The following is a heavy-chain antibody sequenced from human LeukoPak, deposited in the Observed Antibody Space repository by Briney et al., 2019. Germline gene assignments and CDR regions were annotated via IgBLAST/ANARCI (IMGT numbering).Heavy chain of an antibody. CDR1: GFTFSSYW. CDR3: TRLGGSSGVDY. CDR2: IDTDGTGT. J-gene: IGHJ4*02. Sequence: GSLRLSCAASGFTFSSYWMHWVRQVPGKGLVWVSRIDTDGTGTSYADPVKGRFTVSRDNAKNTLYLQMISLRAEDTAVYYCTRLGGSSGVDYWGQGTLVTVSS. D-gene: IGHD6-19*01. V-gene: IGHV3-74*01.